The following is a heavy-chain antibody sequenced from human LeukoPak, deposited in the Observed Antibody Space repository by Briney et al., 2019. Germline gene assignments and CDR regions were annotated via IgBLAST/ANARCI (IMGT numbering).Heavy chain of an antibody. CDR2: MKQDGSAK. D-gene: IGHD1-26*01. Sequence: GGSLRLSCVASGFTFSSYWMASVRQAPGKGLEWVANMKQDGSAKHYADSVKGRFSISRDNSKNSVYLQMDSLRAEDTALYYCARDNVGSLDYWGHGTLVTVSS. CDR1: GFTFSSYW. J-gene: IGHJ4*01. CDR3: ARDNVGSLDY. V-gene: IGHV3-7*01.